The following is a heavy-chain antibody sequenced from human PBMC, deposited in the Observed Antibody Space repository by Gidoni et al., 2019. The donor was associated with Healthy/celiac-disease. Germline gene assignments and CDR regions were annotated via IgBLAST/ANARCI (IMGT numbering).Heavy chain of an antibody. V-gene: IGHV4-34*01. J-gene: IGHJ3*02. CDR2: INHSGST. D-gene: IGHD3-10*01. CDR3: ARGRYTMVRGVIIWRTNTNAFDI. CDR1: GGSFSGYY. Sequence: QVQLQQWGAGLLKPSETLSLTCAVYGGSFSGYYWSWIRQPPGKGLEWLGEINHSGSTNYNPSLKSRVTISVDTSKNQFSLKLSSVTAADTAVYYCARGRYTMVRGVIIWRTNTNAFDIWGQGTMVTVSS.